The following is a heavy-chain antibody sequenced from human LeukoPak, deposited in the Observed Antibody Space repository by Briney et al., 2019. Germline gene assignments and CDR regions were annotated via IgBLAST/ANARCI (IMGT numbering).Heavy chain of an antibody. CDR3: ARDMSGSYSPNDY. Sequence: GGSLRLSCAASGFTVSSNYMSWVRQAPGKGLEWVSVIYSGGSTYYADSVKGRFTISRDNSKNTLHLQMNSLRAEDTAVYYCARDMSGSYSPNDYWGQGTLVTVSS. V-gene: IGHV3-53*01. CDR1: GFTVSSNY. J-gene: IGHJ4*02. CDR2: IYSGGST. D-gene: IGHD1-26*01.